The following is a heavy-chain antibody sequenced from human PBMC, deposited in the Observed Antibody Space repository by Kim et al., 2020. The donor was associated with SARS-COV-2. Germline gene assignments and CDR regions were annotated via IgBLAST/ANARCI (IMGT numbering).Heavy chain of an antibody. Sequence: GESLKISCKGSGYSFTSYWIGWVRQMPGKGLEWMGIIYPGDSDTRYSPSFQGQVTISADKSISTAYLQWSSLKASDTAMHYCASSHYYDSSGYPPSLGMDVWGQGTTVTVSS. CDR3: ASSHYYDSSGYPPSLGMDV. CDR1: GYSFTSYW. V-gene: IGHV5-51*01. J-gene: IGHJ6*02. CDR2: IYPGDSDT. D-gene: IGHD3-22*01.